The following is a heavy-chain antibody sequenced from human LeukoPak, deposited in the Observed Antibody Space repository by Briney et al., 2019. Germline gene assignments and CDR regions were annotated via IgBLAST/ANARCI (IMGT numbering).Heavy chain of an antibody. CDR2: ISAYNGNT. D-gene: IGHD3-3*01. Sequence: GASVKVSCKASGYTFTSYGISWVRQAPGQGLEWMGWISAYNGNTNYAQKLQGRVTMTTDTSTSTAYIELRSLRSDDTAVYYCARDSHPRYYDFWSGSGYWGQGTLVTVSS. CDR1: GYTFTSYG. J-gene: IGHJ4*02. CDR3: ARDSHPRYYDFWSGSGY. V-gene: IGHV1-18*01.